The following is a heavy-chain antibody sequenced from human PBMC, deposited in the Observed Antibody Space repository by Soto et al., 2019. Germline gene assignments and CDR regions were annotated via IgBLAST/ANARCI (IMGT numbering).Heavy chain of an antibody. D-gene: IGHD6-19*01. CDR2: IRVGGGDT. Sequence: VRLLESGGGLAQPGGSRRLSCAASGFTFSSSAMNWVRQAPGKGLEWVSSIRVGGGDTFYADSVRGRFTVSRDISRNTLYLQRNSLRAEDTAIYYCAKCSVGTVRTSGWCNWFDPWGQGTLVTVSS. CDR1: GFTFSSSA. CDR3: AKCSVGTVRTSGWCNWFDP. J-gene: IGHJ5*02. V-gene: IGHV3-23*01.